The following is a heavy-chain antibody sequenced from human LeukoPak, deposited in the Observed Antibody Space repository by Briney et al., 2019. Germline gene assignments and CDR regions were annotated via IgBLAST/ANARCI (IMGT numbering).Heavy chain of an antibody. Sequence: PSETLSLTCAVYGGSFSGYYCSWIRQPPGKGLEWIGSIYYSGSTYYNPSLKSRVTISVDTSKNQFSLKLSSVTAADTAVYYCARVPLNYDFWSGYWPGGEYFDYWGQGTLVTVSS. CDR1: GGSFSGYY. V-gene: IGHV4-34*01. J-gene: IGHJ4*02. D-gene: IGHD3-3*01. CDR3: ARVPLNYDFWSGYWPGGEYFDY. CDR2: IYYSGST.